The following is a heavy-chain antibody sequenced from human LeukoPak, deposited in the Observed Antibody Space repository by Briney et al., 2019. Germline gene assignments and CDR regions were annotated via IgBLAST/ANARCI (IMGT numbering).Heavy chain of an antibody. J-gene: IGHJ5*02. D-gene: IGHD3-10*01. CDR1: GGSFSGYY. CDR3: ARRVMWFGELKS. V-gene: IGHV4-34*01. CDR2: INHSGST. Sequence: SETLSLTCAVYGGSFSGYYWSWIRQPPGKGLEWIGEINHSGSTNYNPSLKSRVTISVATSKTQFSLKLSSVTAEDTAVYYCARRVMWFGELKSWGQGTLVTVSS.